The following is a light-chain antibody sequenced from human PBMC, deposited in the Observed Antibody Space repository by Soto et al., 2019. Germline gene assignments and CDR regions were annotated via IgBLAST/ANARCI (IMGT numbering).Light chain of an antibody. CDR3: SSYTSSSTLYV. CDR2: EVG. V-gene: IGLV2-14*01. J-gene: IGLJ1*01. CDR1: SSDVGGYNY. Sequence: QSALTQPASESGSPGQSITISCTGTSSDVGGYNYVSWYQQHPGKAPKLMIYEVGNRPSGVSNRFSGSKSGNTASLTISGLQAEDEADYYCSSYTSSSTLYVFGTGTKLTVL.